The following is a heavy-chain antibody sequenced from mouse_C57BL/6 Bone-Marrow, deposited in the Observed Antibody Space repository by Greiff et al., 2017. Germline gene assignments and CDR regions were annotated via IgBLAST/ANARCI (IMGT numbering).Heavy chain of an antibody. J-gene: IGHJ4*01. D-gene: IGHD1-1*01. Sequence: QVQLQQPGAELVKPGASVKLSCKASGFTFTSYWMQWVKQRPGQGLEWIGEIDPSDSYTNYNQKFKGKATLTVDTSSSTAYMQLSSLKSEDSAVYYCAREESVCGSSYYYAVDYWGQGTSVTVSS. CDR1: GFTFTSYW. CDR3: AREESVCGSSYYYAVDY. CDR2: IDPSDSYT. V-gene: IGHV1-50*01.